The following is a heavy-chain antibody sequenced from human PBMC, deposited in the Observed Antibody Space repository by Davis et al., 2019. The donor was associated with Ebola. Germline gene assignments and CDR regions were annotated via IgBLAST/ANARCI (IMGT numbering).Heavy chain of an antibody. Sequence: GESLKIPRAASGFTFRSYAMSWVRQAPGKGLEWVSAISGSGGSTYYADSVKGRFTISRDNSKNTLYLQMNSLRAEDTAVYYCAKDPRMTTVTTMYFDLWGRGTLVTVSS. CDR3: AKDPRMTTVTTMYFDL. CDR1: GFTFRSYA. D-gene: IGHD4-17*01. V-gene: IGHV3-23*01. CDR2: ISGSGGST. J-gene: IGHJ2*01.